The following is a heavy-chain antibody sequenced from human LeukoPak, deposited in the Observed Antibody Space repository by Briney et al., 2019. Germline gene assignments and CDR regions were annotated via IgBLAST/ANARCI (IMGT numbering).Heavy chain of an antibody. Sequence: GGSLRLSCAASGFTFSSYAMHWVRQAPGKGLEWVAVISYDGSNKYYADSVKGRFTISRDNSKNSLYLQMNSLRTEDTALYYCAKDISSESYNDYGDYGADYWGQGTLVTVSS. J-gene: IGHJ4*02. V-gene: IGHV3-30-3*01. D-gene: IGHD4-17*01. CDR3: AKDISSESYNDYGDYGADY. CDR1: GFTFSSYA. CDR2: ISYDGSNK.